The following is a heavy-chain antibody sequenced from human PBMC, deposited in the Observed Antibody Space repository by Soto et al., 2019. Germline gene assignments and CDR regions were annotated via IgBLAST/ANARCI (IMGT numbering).Heavy chain of an antibody. CDR1: GFTFSNAW. D-gene: IGHD3-10*01. CDR2: IKSKTDGGTT. V-gene: IGHV3-15*01. CDR3: TTDKPITMVRGVNDAFDI. J-gene: IGHJ3*02. Sequence: GGSLRLSCAASGFTFSNAWMSWVRQAPGKGLEWVGRIKSKTDGGTTDYATPVKGRFTISRDDSKNTLYLQMNSLKTEDTAVYYCTTDKPITMVRGVNDAFDIWGQGTMVTVSS.